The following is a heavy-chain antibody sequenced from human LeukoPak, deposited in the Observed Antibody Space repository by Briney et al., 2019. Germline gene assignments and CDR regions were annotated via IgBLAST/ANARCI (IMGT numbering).Heavy chain of an antibody. V-gene: IGHV1-46*01. D-gene: IGHD3-22*01. J-gene: IGHJ4*02. CDR2: INPSGGST. CDR1: GYTFTSYY. CDR3: ARDPRPSYDSSDYYYPGDY. Sequence: ASVKVSCKASGYTFTSYYMHWVRQAPGQGLEWMAIINPSGGSTNYAQKFQGRVTMTRETSTSTVYMELSSLRSEDTAVYYCARDPRPSYDSSDYYYPGDYWGQGTLVTVSS.